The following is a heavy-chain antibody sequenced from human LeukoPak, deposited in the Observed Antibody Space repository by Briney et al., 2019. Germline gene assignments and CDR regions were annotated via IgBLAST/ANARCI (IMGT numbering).Heavy chain of an antibody. CDR3: ASGAAVGASRFDY. Sequence: PGGSLRLSCGASRFTFSSYSMNWVRQAPGKGMEWVSYISSSSSTIYYTDSVKGRFTISRDSAKNSLYLQMNSLRAEDTAVYYCASGAAVGASRFDYWGQGTLVTVSS. J-gene: IGHJ4*02. V-gene: IGHV3-48*01. CDR1: RFTFSSYS. D-gene: IGHD6-13*01. CDR2: ISSSSSTI.